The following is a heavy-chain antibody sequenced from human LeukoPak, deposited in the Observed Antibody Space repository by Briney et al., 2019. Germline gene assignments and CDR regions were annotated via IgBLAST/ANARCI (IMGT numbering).Heavy chain of an antibody. Sequence: SETLSLTCTLSGGSISTYYWSWIRQPPGKVLEWIGSLHYSGSTHYNSSLKSRVTISVGTSKNQFSLKLTSVTAADTAVYYCARLEPRCPHPWCWFDPWGQGTLVTVSS. V-gene: IGHV4-39*01. J-gene: IGHJ5*02. CDR1: GGSISTYY. CDR3: ARLEPRCPHPWCWFDP. D-gene: IGHD1-14*01. CDR2: LHYSGST.